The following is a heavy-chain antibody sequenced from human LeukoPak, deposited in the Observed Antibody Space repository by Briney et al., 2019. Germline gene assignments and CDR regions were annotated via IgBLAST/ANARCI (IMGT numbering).Heavy chain of an antibody. CDR3: ARGLASYGKYYFDY. V-gene: IGHV4-34*01. CDR1: GGSFSGYY. CDR2: INHSGST. J-gene: IGHJ4*02. Sequence: PSETLSLTCAVYGGSFSGYYWSWIRQPPGKGLEWIGEINHSGSTNYNPSLKSRVTISVDTSKNQFSLKLSSVTAADTAVYYCARGLASYGKYYFDYWGQGTLVTVSS. D-gene: IGHD5-18*01.